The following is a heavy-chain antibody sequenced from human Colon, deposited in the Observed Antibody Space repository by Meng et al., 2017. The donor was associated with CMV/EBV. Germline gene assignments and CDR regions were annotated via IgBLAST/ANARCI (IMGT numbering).Heavy chain of an antibody. V-gene: IGHV4-39*01. D-gene: IGHD2-8*02. J-gene: IGHJ4*02. CDR1: NGSISSSSYY. Sequence: QESGPGLVKPSETRSLHSPVSNGSISSSSYYWGWIRQPPGKGLEWIGSIYYSGSTYYNPSLKSRVTISVDTSKNQFSLKLSSVTAADTAVYYCARRARYCTGGICYRGRFDYWGQGTLVTVAS. CDR3: ARRARYCTGGICYRGRFDY. CDR2: IYYSGST.